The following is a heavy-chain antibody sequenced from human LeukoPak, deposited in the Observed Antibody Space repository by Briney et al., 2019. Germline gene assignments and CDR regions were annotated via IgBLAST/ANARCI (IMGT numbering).Heavy chain of an antibody. V-gene: IGHV4-4*07. Sequence: SETLSLTCTVSGGSISSYYWSWIRQPAGEGLEWVGRLHTSGSTHYNPSLKSRVTMSVDTSKNQFSLKLSSVTAADTAVYYCARDFGYGDYFFDDWGQGTLVTVSS. J-gene: IGHJ4*02. CDR2: LHTSGST. CDR1: GGSISSYY. CDR3: ARDFGYGDYFFDD. D-gene: IGHD4-17*01.